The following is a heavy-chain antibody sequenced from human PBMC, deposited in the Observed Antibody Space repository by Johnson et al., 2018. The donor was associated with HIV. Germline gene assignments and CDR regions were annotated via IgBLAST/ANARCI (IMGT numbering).Heavy chain of an antibody. J-gene: IGHJ3*02. CDR3: AKGFTLDSGAFDI. D-gene: IGHD2-15*01. CDR1: GFTFSSYG. Sequence: QGQLVESGGGVVQPGGSLRLSCAASGFTFSSYGMHWVRQAPGKGLEWVAFIRYDGSNKYYTDSVKGRFTISRDNSKNTLYLQMNSLRAEDTAVDYCAKGFTLDSGAFDIWGQGTMVTVSS. CDR2: IRYDGSNK. V-gene: IGHV3-30*02.